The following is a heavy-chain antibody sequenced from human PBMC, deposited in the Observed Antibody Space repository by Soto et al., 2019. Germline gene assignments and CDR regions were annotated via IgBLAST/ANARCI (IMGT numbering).Heavy chain of an antibody. V-gene: IGHV5-51*01. CDR3: ARTSYYGSGTYSGAFDI. D-gene: IGHD3-10*01. CDR1: GYSFSSYW. CDR2: IYPGDSDT. Sequence: PGESLKISCKGSGYSFSSYWIGWVRQMPGKGLEWMGIIYPGDSDTRYSPSFQGQVTISADKSISTAYLQRSSLKASDTAMYYCARTSYYGSGTYSGAFDIWGQGTMVTGSS. J-gene: IGHJ3*02.